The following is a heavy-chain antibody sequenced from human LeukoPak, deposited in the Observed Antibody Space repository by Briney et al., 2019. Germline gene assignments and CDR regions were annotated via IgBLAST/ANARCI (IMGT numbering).Heavy chain of an antibody. CDR2: IYYSGST. CDR3: ASSISNIAARPTAFDI. D-gene: IGHD6-6*01. Sequence: SETLSLTCTVSGGSISSDCRSWIRQPPGKGLEWVWSIYYSGSTMYNASLMSRVSISVDTSKKQFSLKLRSVTATDTAVYYCASSISNIAARPTAFDIWGQGTMVTVSS. V-gene: IGHV4-59*08. CDR1: GGSISSDC. J-gene: IGHJ3*02.